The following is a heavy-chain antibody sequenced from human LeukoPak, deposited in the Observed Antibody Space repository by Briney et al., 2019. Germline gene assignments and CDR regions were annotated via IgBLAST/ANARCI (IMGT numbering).Heavy chain of an antibody. CDR1: GFTFSGYS. Sequence: PGGSLRPSCAASGFTFSGYSMYWVRQAPGKGLEYVSAISSDGGSTYYADSVKGRFTISRDNSKNTLYLQMGSLRAEDMAVYYCAKAAYYYYMDVWGKGTTVTVSS. J-gene: IGHJ6*03. CDR3: AKAAYYYYMDV. CDR2: ISSDGGST. D-gene: IGHD6-25*01. V-gene: IGHV3-64*02.